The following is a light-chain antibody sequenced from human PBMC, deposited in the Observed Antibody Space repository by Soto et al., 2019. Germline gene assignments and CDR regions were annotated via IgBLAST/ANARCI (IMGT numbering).Light chain of an antibody. Sequence: EMVLTQSPGTLSLSPGERATLSCRASQSISSNSLAWYQQKPGQAPRLVIYGASSRATGIPDRFSGSGSGTHFTLTISRLEPEDFALYYCQQYGSSPRITFGQGTRLE. CDR2: GAS. CDR3: QQYGSSPRIT. J-gene: IGKJ5*01. CDR1: QSISSNS. V-gene: IGKV3-20*01.